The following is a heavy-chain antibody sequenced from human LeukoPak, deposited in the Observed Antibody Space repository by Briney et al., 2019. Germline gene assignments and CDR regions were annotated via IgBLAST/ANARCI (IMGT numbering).Heavy chain of an antibody. CDR2: INSDGTTT. D-gene: IGHD2-2*01. CDR3: AKAALRYQLLSSLDY. V-gene: IGHV3-74*01. J-gene: IGHJ4*02. Sequence: GGSLRLSCAASGFTFSSYWMHWVRQAPGKGLVWVSRINSDGTTTDYGDSVKGRFTISRDNSKNTLYLQMNSLRAEDTAIYYCAKAALRYQLLSSLDYWGQGTLVTVSS. CDR1: GFTFSSYW.